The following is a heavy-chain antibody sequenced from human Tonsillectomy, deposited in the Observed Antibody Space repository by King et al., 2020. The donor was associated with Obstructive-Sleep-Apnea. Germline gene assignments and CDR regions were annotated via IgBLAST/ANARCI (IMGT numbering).Heavy chain of an antibody. CDR2: ISWNGGSI. Sequence: QLVQSGGGLVRPGRSLRLSCAASGFTFDDYAMHWVRQAPGKGLEWVSGISWNGGSIAYADSVKGRFTISRDNAKNSLYLQMNSLRAEDTALYYCAKDRVLYYYYGLDVWGQGTTVTVSS. J-gene: IGHJ6*02. CDR3: AKDRVLYYYYGLDV. V-gene: IGHV3-9*01. D-gene: IGHD2-8*02. CDR1: GFTFDDYA.